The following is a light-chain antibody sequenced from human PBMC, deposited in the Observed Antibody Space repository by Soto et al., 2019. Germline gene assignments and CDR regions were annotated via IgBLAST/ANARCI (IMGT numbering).Light chain of an antibody. CDR1: GSNIGSNY. J-gene: IGLJ1*01. CDR3: AAWDDSLSGSYV. V-gene: IGLV1-47*01. Sequence: QAVVTQPPSASGTPGQRVTISCSGSGSNIGSNYVFWYQHLPGTAPKLLIYRNDQRPSGVPDRFSGSKSGTSASLAISGLRSEDEADYYCAAWDDSLSGSYVFGTGTKLTVL. CDR2: RND.